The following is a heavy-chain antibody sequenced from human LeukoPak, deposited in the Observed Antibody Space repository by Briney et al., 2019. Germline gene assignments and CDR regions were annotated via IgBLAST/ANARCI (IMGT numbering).Heavy chain of an antibody. J-gene: IGHJ4*02. CDR3: ARALGSVADF. CDR1: GFSFSSSS. D-gene: IGHD6-6*01. CDR2: INSDGSST. Sequence: GGSLRLSCAASGFSFSSSSMHWVRQPPGKGLVWVSLINSDGSSTFYADSVKGRLTISRDNAKNTVHLHMNSLRAEDTAIYYCARALGSVADFWGQGTMATVSS. V-gene: IGHV3-74*01.